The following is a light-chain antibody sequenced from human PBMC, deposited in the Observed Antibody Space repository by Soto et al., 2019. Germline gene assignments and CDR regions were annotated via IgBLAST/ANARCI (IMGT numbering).Light chain of an antibody. CDR1: SSDVGSYNL. Sequence: QSALTQPASVSGSPGQSITISCTGTSSDVGSYNLVSWYQQHPGKAPKLMIYEGSKRPSGVSNRFSGSKSGNTASLTISGLQAEDEVDYYCCSYAGRHVVFGGGTKLTVL. J-gene: IGLJ2*01. CDR2: EGS. V-gene: IGLV2-23*01. CDR3: CSYAGRHVV.